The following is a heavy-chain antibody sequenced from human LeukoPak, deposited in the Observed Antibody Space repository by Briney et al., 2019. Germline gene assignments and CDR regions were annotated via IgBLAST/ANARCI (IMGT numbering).Heavy chain of an antibody. CDR1: GFTFSSYA. Sequence: GGSLRLSCAASGFTFSSYAMHWVRQAPGKGLEWVAVISYDGSNKYYADSVKGRFTISRDNSKNTLYLQMNSLRAEDTAVYYCARTCVVAATYFDYWGQGTLVTVSS. CDR2: ISYDGSNK. CDR3: ARTCVVAATYFDY. D-gene: IGHD2-15*01. V-gene: IGHV3-30*01. J-gene: IGHJ4*02.